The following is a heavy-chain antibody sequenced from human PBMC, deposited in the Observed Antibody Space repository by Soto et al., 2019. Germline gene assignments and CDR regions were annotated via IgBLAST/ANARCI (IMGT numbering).Heavy chain of an antibody. CDR2: INHSGST. CDR1: GGSFSGYY. CDR3: ARSYAGNGQNRDFDQ. Sequence: PSETLSLTCAVYGGSFSGYYWSWIRQPPGKGLEWIGYINHSGSTYYNPSLKSRSSISIDRSGNQFSLHLNSVTAADTAVYFCARSYAGNGQNRDFDQRGQGILVTVSS. J-gene: IGHJ4*02. D-gene: IGHD3-16*01. V-gene: IGHV4-34*01.